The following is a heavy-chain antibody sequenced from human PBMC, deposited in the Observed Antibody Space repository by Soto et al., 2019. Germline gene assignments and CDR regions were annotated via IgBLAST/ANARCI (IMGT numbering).Heavy chain of an antibody. Sequence: PGESLKISCTGSGYNFTSYYIGWVRQMPGRGLEWMGSVYPGDSDTTYSPSLQGQVTVSADKSINTAYLQWSSLKASDTAMYYCARLLSYSGSYLDYGMDVWGQGTTLTVAS. CDR3: ARLLSYSGSYLDYGMDV. V-gene: IGHV5-51*01. D-gene: IGHD1-26*01. CDR2: VYPGDSDT. CDR1: GYNFTSYY. J-gene: IGHJ6*02.